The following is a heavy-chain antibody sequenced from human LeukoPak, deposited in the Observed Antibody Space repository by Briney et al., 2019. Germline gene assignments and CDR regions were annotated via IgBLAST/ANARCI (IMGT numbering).Heavy chain of an antibody. CDR1: GYSFTSSW. J-gene: IGHJ4*02. CDR3: ATLGLNSGSYFGFDY. Sequence: GESLKVSRKGSGYSFTSSWIGWVRQMPEKGLEWMGIIYPGDSDTRYSPSFQGQVTISADKSISTAYLQWSSLKASDTAMYYCATLGLNSGSYFGFDYWGQGTLVTVSS. V-gene: IGHV5-51*01. D-gene: IGHD1-26*01. CDR2: IYPGDSDT.